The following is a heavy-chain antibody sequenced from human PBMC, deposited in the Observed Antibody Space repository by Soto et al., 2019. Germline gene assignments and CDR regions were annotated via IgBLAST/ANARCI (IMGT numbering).Heavy chain of an antibody. CDR3: VRGVGWYFDY. Sequence: SETLSLTCSVSGGSISSGDYYWRWIRQPPGKGLEWIGYIFYSASTYYNPSLKSRLTISVDTSKNQFSLKLSSVTAADTAVYYCVRGVGWYFDYWGQGTLVTVSS. J-gene: IGHJ4*02. CDR1: GGSISSGDYY. CDR2: IFYSAST. V-gene: IGHV4-30-4*01.